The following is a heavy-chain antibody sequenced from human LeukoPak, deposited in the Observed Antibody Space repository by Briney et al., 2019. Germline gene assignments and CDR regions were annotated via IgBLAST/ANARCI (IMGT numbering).Heavy chain of an antibody. D-gene: IGHD4-17*01. CDR3: ARGQDYGDYVRGVLWFDP. J-gene: IGHJ5*02. CDR2: IYYSGST. Sequence: SETLSLTCTVSGGSISSSSYYWGWIRQPPGKGLEWIGSIYYSGSTYYNPSLKSRVTISVDTSKNQFSLKLSSVTAADTAVYYCARGQDYGDYVRGVLWFDPWGQGTLVTISP. V-gene: IGHV4-39*07. CDR1: GGSISSSSYY.